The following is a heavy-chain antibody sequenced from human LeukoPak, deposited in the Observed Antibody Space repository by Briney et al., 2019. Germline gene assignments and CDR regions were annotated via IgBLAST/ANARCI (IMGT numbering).Heavy chain of an antibody. Sequence: SETLSLTCTVSGGSISSSSYYWGWIRQPPGKGLEWIGSIYYSGTTYYDPSLKSRVTISVDTSKNQFSLKLSSVTAADTAVYYRAREEAPTYDFWSGYYTGGPFDYWGQGTLVTVSS. CDR1: GGSISSSSYY. CDR2: IYYSGTT. J-gene: IGHJ4*02. CDR3: AREEAPTYDFWSGYYTGGPFDY. D-gene: IGHD3-3*01. V-gene: IGHV4-39*07.